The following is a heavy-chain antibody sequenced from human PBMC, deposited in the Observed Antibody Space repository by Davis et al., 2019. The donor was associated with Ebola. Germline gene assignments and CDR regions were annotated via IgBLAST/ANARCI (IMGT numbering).Heavy chain of an antibody. CDR2: ISSDSDYI. Sequence: GESLKISCAASGFTFSTYSMSWVRQAPGKGLEWVSSISSDSDYIYYADSVKGRFTISRDNSKKTMYLQMNSLRGEDTAAYYCARSGLSFGVVKYHYGMDAWGKGTTVTVSS. V-gene: IGHV3-21*04. D-gene: IGHD3-3*01. CDR3: ARSGLSFGVVKYHYGMDA. J-gene: IGHJ6*04. CDR1: GFTFSTYS.